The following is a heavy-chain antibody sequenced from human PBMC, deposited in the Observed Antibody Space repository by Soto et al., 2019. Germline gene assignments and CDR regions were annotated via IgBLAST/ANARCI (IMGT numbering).Heavy chain of an antibody. CDR1: GGPFSSYA. D-gene: IGHD3-10*01. J-gene: IGHJ5*02. Sequence: QVQLVQSGAEVTKPGSSVKVSCTASGGPFSSYAINWVRPAPGQGLEWMGVITPMFGAPHYAQHFKGRITITADKSTNTAYMELSSLTSGDTAVYFCARVFTGCGFGTWGQGTLVTVSS. V-gene: IGHV1-69*06. CDR3: ARVFTGCGFGT. CDR2: ITPMFGAP.